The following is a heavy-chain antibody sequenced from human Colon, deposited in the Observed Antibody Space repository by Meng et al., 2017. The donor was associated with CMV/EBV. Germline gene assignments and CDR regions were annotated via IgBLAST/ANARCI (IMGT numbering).Heavy chain of an antibody. CDR1: GGAVNNGSDY. Sequence: VSGGAVNNGSDYWTWIRQPPGKGLEWIGYIAYSGNTNYTPSLKSRVTISVDTSRNQFSLKLTAVSAADTATYYCARESSGWSTGVDYWGQGTLVTVSS. CDR3: ARESSGWSTGVDY. D-gene: IGHD6-19*01. J-gene: IGHJ4*02. CDR2: IAYSGNT. V-gene: IGHV4-61*01.